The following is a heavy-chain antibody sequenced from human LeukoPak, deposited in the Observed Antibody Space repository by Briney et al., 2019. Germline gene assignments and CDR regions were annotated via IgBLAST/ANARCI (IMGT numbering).Heavy chain of an antibody. J-gene: IGHJ6*02. V-gene: IGHV1-2*02. CDR3: ARVAGPHYYYGMDV. CDR1: GYTFTGYY. Sequence: ASVKISCKASGYTFTGYYMHWVRHAPGQGLEWMGWINPNSGGTNYAQKFQDRVTMTRDTSISTAYMELSRLRSDDTAVYYCARVAGPHYYYGMDVWGQGTTVTVSS. CDR2: INPNSGGT. D-gene: IGHD1-14*01.